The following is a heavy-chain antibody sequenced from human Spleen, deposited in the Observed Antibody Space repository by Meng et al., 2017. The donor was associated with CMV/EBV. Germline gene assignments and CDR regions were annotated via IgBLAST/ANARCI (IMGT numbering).Heavy chain of an antibody. V-gene: IGHV3-74*01. CDR1: GFSFSTYW. J-gene: IGHJ4*02. CDR2: IDFDGSRT. CDR3: AREMVRAYSVDY. D-gene: IGHD3-10*01. Sequence: CVASGFSFSTYWMQWVRRAPGKGLEWVSRIDFDGSRTTYADSVKGRFTISRDNAKNTLYLQMNSLRAEDTAVYYCAREMVRAYSVDYWGQGTLVTVSS.